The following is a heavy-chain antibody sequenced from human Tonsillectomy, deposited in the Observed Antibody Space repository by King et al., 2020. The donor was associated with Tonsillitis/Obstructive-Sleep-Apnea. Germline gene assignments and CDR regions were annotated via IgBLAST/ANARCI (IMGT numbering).Heavy chain of an antibody. CDR3: AREGFGVVIYNYYYMDV. D-gene: IGHD3-3*01. J-gene: IGHJ6*03. CDR2: INPNSGGT. Sequence: VQLVQSGAEVKKPGASVKVSCKASGYTFTGYYMHWVRQAPGQGLEWMGRINPNSGGTKYAQKFKGRVTMTRDTSISTAYMELSRLRPDDTAVYYCAREGFGVVIYNYYYMDVWGKGTTVTVSS. V-gene: IGHV1-2*06. CDR1: GYTFTGYY.